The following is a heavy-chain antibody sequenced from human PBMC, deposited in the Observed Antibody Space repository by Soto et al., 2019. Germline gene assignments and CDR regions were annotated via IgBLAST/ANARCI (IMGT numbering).Heavy chain of an antibody. V-gene: IGHV4-34*01. CDR3: ARPTPSCSSTSCHHESRFDY. Sequence: SETLSLTCAVYGGSFSGYYWSWIRQPPGKGLEWIGEINHSGSTNYNPSLKSRVTISVDTSKNQFSLKLSSVTAADTAVYYCARPTPSCSSTSCHHESRFDYWGQGTLVTVSS. CDR1: GGSFSGYY. J-gene: IGHJ4*02. D-gene: IGHD2-2*01. CDR2: INHSGST.